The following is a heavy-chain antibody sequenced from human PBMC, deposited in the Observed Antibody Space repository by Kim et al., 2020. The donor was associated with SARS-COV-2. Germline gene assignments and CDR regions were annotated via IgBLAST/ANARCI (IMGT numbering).Heavy chain of an antibody. J-gene: IGHJ4*02. CDR2: IKSEPDGATT. CDR3: ICNDGGAY. CDR1: GFTFTDAW. Sequence: GGSLRLSCVGSGFTFTDAWMSWVRQAPGKGLEWVGRIKSEPDGATTDYAAPVKGRFTVSRDDSKNTLYLQLSSLNTEDTAVYYCICNDGGAYGGQGTLVT. V-gene: IGHV3-15*01. D-gene: IGHD2-8*01.